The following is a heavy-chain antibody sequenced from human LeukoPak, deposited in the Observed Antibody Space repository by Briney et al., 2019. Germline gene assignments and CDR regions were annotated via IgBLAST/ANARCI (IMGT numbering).Heavy chain of an antibody. J-gene: IGHJ6*02. CDR1: GGTFSSYA. D-gene: IGHD2-15*01. CDR3: AREEVEVVVGYYYYYGMDV. Sequence: SVKVSCKASGGTFSSYAISWVRQAPGQGLEWMGGIIPIFGTANYAQKFQGRVTITANESTSTAYMELSSLRSEDTAVYYCAREEVEVVVGYYYYYGMDVWGQGTTVIVSS. V-gene: IGHV1-69*13. CDR2: IIPIFGTA.